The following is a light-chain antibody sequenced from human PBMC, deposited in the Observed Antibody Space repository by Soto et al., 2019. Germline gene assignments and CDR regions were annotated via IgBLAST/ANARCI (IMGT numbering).Light chain of an antibody. Sequence: DIQVTQSPSFLSASVGDRVTITCRASQDISTFLAWYQQKPGKAPQLLIYSASNLHSGVPSRFSGSGSGTEFTLTVSSLQPEDFATYHCQQHNSYPYTFGQGTKVDIK. CDR3: QQHNSYPYT. J-gene: IGKJ2*01. CDR1: QDISTF. V-gene: IGKV1-9*01. CDR2: SAS.